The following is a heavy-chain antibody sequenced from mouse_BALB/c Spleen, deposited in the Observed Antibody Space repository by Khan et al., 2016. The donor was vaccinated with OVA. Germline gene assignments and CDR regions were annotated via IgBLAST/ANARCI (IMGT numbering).Heavy chain of an antibody. Sequence: QVQLKESGPGLVAPSQSLTITCTVSGFSLTSYGVHWVRQPPGQGLEWLGVIWAGGSTNYNSALMSRLSISKANSTRQVFLKMNSLQTYDTARYYCARLEDIWGQGTTLTVSA. V-gene: IGHV2-9*02. CDR2: IWAGGST. J-gene: IGHJ2*01. D-gene: IGHD1-3*01. CDR3: ARLEDI. CDR1: GFSLTSYG.